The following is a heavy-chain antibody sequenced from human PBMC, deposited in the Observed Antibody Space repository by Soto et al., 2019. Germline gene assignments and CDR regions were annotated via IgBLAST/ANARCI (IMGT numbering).Heavy chain of an antibody. CDR3: ARHLIWSGYYFDY. CDR1: GGSISSGDYY. CDR2: IYYSGST. Sequence: QVQLQESGPGLVKPSQTLSLTCIVSGGSISSGDYYWSWIRQPPGKGLEWIGYIYYSGSTYYNPSLKSRVTISVDTSKNQFSRKLSSVTAADTAVYYCARHLIWSGYYFDYWGQGTLVTVSS. V-gene: IGHV4-30-4*01. J-gene: IGHJ4*02. D-gene: IGHD3-3*01.